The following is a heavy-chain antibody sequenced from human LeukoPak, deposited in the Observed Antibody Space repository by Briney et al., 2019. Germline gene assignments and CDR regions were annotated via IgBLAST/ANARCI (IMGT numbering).Heavy chain of an antibody. D-gene: IGHD5-24*01. J-gene: IGHJ4*02. CDR3: AKDQRWLQFVDY. Sequence: GGSLRLSCAASGFTFSSYGMHWVRQAPGKGLEWVAAISYDGSNKYYADSVKGRFTISRDNSKNTLYLQMNSLRAEDTAVYYCAKDQRWLQFVDYWGQGTLVTVSS. CDR1: GFTFSSYG. V-gene: IGHV3-30*18. CDR2: ISYDGSNK.